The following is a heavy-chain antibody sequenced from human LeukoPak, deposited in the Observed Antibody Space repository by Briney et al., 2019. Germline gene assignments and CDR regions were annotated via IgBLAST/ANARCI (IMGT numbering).Heavy chain of an antibody. CDR2: ISYDGSNK. Sequence: PGGSLRLSCAASGFTFSSYAMHWVRQAPGKGLEWVAVISYDGSNKYYADSVKGRFTISRDNSKNTLYLQMNSLRAEDTAVYYCARDQVLRYFDWFSVPYYFDYWGQGTLVTVSS. J-gene: IGHJ4*02. CDR3: ARDQVLRYFDWFSVPYYFDY. V-gene: IGHV3-30*04. CDR1: GFTFSSYA. D-gene: IGHD3-9*01.